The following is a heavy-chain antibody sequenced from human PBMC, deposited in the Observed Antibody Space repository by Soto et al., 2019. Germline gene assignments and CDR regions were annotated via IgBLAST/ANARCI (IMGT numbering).Heavy chain of an antibody. J-gene: IGHJ5*02. CDR1: GGSLDTYY. CDR3: ARAPYYSKWTGYSDNWFDP. CDR2: IYYSGKV. V-gene: IGHV4-59*01. D-gene: IGHD3-9*01. Sequence: SETLSLTCSVSGGSLDTYYWTWIRQSPGKGLEWIGFIYYSGKVNYNPSLKSRVTISLDTPKNQFSLNLRSVTTADTAIYYCARAPYYSKWTGYSDNWFDPWGQGTLVTVSS.